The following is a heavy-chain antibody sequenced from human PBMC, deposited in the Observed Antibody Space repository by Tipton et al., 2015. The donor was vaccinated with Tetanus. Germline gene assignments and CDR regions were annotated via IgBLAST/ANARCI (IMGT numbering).Heavy chain of an antibody. J-gene: IGHJ4*02. CDR2: ISYTGTT. D-gene: IGHD3-3*01. Sequence: TLSLTCTVSGGSITNGGYYWSWIRQHPGKGLDWIGYISYTGTTHYNPSLKSRVTISLDRSKNQFSLKLNSVTAADTAVYYCARESITIFGVVSIDYWGQGTLVTVSS. V-gene: IGHV4-31*03. CDR1: GGSITNGGYY. CDR3: ARESITIFGVVSIDY.